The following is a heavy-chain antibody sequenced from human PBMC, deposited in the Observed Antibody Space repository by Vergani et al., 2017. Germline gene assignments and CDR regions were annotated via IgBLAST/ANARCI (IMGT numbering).Heavy chain of an antibody. V-gene: IGHV3-9*01. CDR1: GFKFAESA. Sequence: EVELEEFGGGLAQPGMSLRLSCAASGFKFAESAMHWVRQAPGKGLEWVAGISWNSNSEDYADSVEGRFTISRDNAKNSVFLQMSSLTSEDTAVYYCAKSDKRGVAIIEYFFDHWGHGSLVTVSS. CDR3: AKSDKRGVAIIEYFFDH. D-gene: IGHD3-3*01. CDR2: ISWNSNSE. J-gene: IGHJ4*01.